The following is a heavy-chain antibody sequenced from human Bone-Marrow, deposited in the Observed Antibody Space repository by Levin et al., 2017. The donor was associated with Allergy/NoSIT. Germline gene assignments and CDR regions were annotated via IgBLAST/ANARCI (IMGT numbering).Heavy chain of an antibody. Sequence: SQTLSLTCAVSGDSVTSRNSWNWVRQSPGRGLEWIGEINLVGRTNYAPSLGRRVTISVDKSRNQVSLQLTSVTAADTAVYFCARNAPDELCFGELLGLAFWSQGALVTVSS. J-gene: IGHJ4*02. CDR1: GDSVTSRNS. CDR2: INLVGRT. D-gene: IGHD3-10*01. V-gene: IGHV4-4*02. CDR3: ARNAPDELCFGELLGLAF.